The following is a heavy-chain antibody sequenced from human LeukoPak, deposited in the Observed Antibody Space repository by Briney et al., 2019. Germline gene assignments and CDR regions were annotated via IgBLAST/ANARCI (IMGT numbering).Heavy chain of an antibody. CDR1: GFTFNKNW. J-gene: IGHJ5*01. CDR3: VRDFDEFDSGGYPTWFDS. Sequence: GGSLRLSCGASGFTFNKNWMSWVRQTPGKALEWVANIKYDGSVVFYVDSVKGRFTISRDNGKNSVYLQMNSLRAEDTAIYYCVRDFDEFDSGGYPTWFDSWAQGTLVTVSS. D-gene: IGHD3-22*01. CDR2: IKYDGSVV. V-gene: IGHV3-7*01.